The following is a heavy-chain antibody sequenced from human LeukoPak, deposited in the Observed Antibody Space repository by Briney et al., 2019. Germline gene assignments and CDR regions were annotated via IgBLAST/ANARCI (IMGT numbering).Heavy chain of an antibody. CDR3: ARAGYNNWYYFDY. J-gene: IGHJ4*02. V-gene: IGHV5-51*01. Sequence: GESLKISCKASGHSFTNHWIGWVRQMPGKGLEWMGIIYPGDSDTRYSPSFQGQVTISADKSISTAYLQWSSLKASDTAMYYCARAGYNNWYYFDYWGQGTLVTVSS. CDR1: GHSFTNHW. D-gene: IGHD1-14*01. CDR2: IYPGDSDT.